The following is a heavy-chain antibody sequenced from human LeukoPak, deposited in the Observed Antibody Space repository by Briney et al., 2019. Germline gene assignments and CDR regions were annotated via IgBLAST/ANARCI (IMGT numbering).Heavy chain of an antibody. J-gene: IGHJ3*02. D-gene: IGHD6-19*01. CDR1: GLTFRNYA. CDR3: AQHLSLAVTGPFNI. Sequence: PGGSLRLSCAASGLTFRNYAMSWVRQAPGKGLEWVSTISESGDNTFYAVSVKGRFTISSDNSKNTLYLQMNSLRAEDTAIYYCAQHLSLAVTGPFNIWGQGTMVTVSS. CDR2: ISESGDNT. V-gene: IGHV3-23*01.